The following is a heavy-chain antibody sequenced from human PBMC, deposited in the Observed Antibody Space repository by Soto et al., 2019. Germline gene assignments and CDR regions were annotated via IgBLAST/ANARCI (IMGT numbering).Heavy chain of an antibody. CDR2: ISAYNGNT. CDR3: AREDYDSSGDAHNPKFDP. V-gene: IGHV1-18*01. J-gene: IGHJ5*02. D-gene: IGHD3-22*01. CDR1: GYTFTSYG. Sequence: ASVKVSCRASGYTFTSYGISWVRQAPGQGLEWMGWISAYNGNTNYAQKLQGRVTMTTDTSTSTAYMELRSLRSDDTAVYYCAREDYDSSGDAHNPKFDPCGQGTLVTFSS.